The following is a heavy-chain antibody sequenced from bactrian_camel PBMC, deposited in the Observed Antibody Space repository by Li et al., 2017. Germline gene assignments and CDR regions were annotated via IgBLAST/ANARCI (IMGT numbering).Heavy chain of an antibody. Sequence: VQLVESGGGLVQPGGSLSLSCTASGSTSRRYALVWFRQAPGKGLEWVSDISSGGGTTNHEDSVKGRFTISRENGNNTAYLQINSLKPEDTATYYCAAATSPTCIEARRVTYWGQGTQVTVS. CDR1: GSTSRRYA. V-gene: IGHV3S40*01. J-gene: IGHJ4*01. CDR2: ISSGGGTT. CDR3: AAATSPTCIEARRVTY. D-gene: IGHD7*01.